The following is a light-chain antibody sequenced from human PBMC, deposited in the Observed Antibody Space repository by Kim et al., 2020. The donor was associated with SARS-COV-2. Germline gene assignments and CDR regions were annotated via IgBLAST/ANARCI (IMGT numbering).Light chain of an antibody. CDR3: AAWDDRQSGYV. Sequence: RVTISCSGSSSNIGTYTVIWYQKVPGTAPNLLVNGSNQRPAVVPDRFSGSKSGTSACLAISGLQSEDEAEYYCAAWDDRQSGYVFGPGTKVTVL. V-gene: IGLV1-44*01. J-gene: IGLJ1*01. CDR1: SSNIGTYT. CDR2: GSN.